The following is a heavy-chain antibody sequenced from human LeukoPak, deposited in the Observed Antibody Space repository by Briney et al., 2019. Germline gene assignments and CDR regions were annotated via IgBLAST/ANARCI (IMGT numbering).Heavy chain of an antibody. V-gene: IGHV4-59*12. J-gene: IGHJ5*02. Sequence: KPSETLSLTCTVSGGSIRSYYWTWIRQPPGEGLEYIGYIYYSGSTNYNPSLKGRVNISVDTSKNQFSLNLSSVTAADTAVYHCAREVAGSNWFDPWGQGTLVTVSS. CDR3: AREVAGSNWFDP. CDR2: IYYSGST. D-gene: IGHD6-19*01. CDR1: GGSIRSYY.